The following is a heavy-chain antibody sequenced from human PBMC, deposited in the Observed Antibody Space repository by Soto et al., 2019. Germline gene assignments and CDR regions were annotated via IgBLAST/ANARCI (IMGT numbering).Heavy chain of an antibody. D-gene: IGHD3-16*01. CDR3: GITGETGHLDY. CDR1: GYSFSEMS. J-gene: IGHJ4*02. V-gene: IGHV1-24*01. CDR2: FDGEDGQT. Sequence: ASVKVSCKVCGYSFSEMSMHWVRQTPEKGREWMGSFDGEDGQTMYAQKFQGRVTMTEDTSADTAYMELSSLRSDDTAVYYCGITGETGHLDYWGQGSPVTVSS.